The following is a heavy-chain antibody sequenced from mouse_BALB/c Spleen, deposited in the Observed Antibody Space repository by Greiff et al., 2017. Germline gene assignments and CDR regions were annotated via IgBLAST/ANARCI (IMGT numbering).Heavy chain of an antibody. J-gene: IGHJ3*01. Sequence: VQVVESGPGLVAPSQSLSITCTVSGFSLTSYDISWIRQPPGKGLEWLGVIWTGGGTNYNSAFMSRLSISKDNSKSQVFLKMNSLQTDDTAIYYCVRDYYGYDGRFAYWGQGTLVTVSA. CDR2: IWTGGGT. CDR1: GFSLTSYD. CDR3: VRDYYGYDGRFAY. V-gene: IGHV2-9-2*01. D-gene: IGHD2-2*01.